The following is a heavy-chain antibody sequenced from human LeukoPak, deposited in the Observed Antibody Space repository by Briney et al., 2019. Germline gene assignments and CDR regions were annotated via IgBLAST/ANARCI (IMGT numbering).Heavy chain of an antibody. V-gene: IGHV3-30*02. D-gene: IGHD3-10*01. CDR1: GFMCSSYG. Sequence: GGSLRLSCAASGFMCSSYGMHWVRQAPGKGLEWVAFIPYDGSNKYHADSVKGRFTISRDNSRNMLYLQMNSLRPEDTAVYYCAKEPVLEGFGELHYFDYWGQGALVTVSS. J-gene: IGHJ4*02. CDR3: AKEPVLEGFGELHYFDY. CDR2: IPYDGSNK.